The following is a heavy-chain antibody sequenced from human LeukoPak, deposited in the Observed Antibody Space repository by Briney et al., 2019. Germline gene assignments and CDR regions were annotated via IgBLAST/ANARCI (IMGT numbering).Heavy chain of an antibody. Sequence: GGSLRLSCVPSGITFSNSALSWVRQAPGKGLEWVSAISGSGGSTYYADSVKGRFTISRDNSKNTLYLQMNSLRAEDTAVYYCAKDWQLDVYGWFDPWGQGTLVTVSS. V-gene: IGHV3-23*01. D-gene: IGHD6-6*01. CDR1: GITFSNSA. J-gene: IGHJ5*02. CDR2: ISGSGGST. CDR3: AKDWQLDVYGWFDP.